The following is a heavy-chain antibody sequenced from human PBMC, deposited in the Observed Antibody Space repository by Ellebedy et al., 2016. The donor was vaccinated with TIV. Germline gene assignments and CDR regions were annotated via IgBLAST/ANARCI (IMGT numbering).Heavy chain of an antibody. CDR1: GGSFSGYY. J-gene: IGHJ4*02. V-gene: IGHV4-34*01. CDR2: INHSGST. CDR3: ARGYGRVTSGYYFDY. D-gene: IGHD3-10*01. Sequence: MPSETLSLTCAVYGGSFSGYYWSRIRQLPGKGLEWIGEINHSGSTNYNPSLKSRVTISVDTSKNQFSLKLSSVTAADTAVYYCARGYGRVTSGYYFDYWGQGTLVTVSS.